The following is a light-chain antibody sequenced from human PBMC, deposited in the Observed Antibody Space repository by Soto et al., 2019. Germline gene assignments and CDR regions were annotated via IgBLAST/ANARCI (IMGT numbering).Light chain of an antibody. V-gene: IGLV2-14*03. CDR1: SSDVGGYNY. Sequence: QSALTQPASVSGSPRQSITISCTGASSDVGGYNYVSWYQQHPGKAPKLMIYDVSHRPSGVSNRFSGSKSGNTASLTISGLQAEDEAEYYCSSYTSTSTRVLFGGGTKLTVL. CDR3: SSYTSTSTRVL. CDR2: DVS. J-gene: IGLJ2*01.